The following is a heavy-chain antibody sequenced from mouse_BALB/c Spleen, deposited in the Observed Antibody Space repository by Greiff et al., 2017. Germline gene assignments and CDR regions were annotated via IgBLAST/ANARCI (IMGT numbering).Heavy chain of an antibody. V-gene: IGHV2-9*02. J-gene: IGHJ4*01. CDR1: GFSLTRYG. CDR3: ARGGYYAMDY. CDR2: IWAGGST. Sequence: VKLVESGPGLVAPSQSLSITCTVSGFSLTRYGVHWVRQPPGKGLEWLGVIWAGGSTNYNSALMSRLSISKDNSKSQVFLKMNSLQTDDTAMYYCARGGYYAMDYWGQGTSVTVSS.